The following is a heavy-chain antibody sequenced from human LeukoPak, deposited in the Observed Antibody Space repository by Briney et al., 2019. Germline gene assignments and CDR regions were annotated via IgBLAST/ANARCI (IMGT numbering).Heavy chain of an antibody. CDR2: IYYSGST. V-gene: IGHV4-59*01. CDR3: ARRKSSTNWFDP. Sequence: PSETLSLTCTVSGGSISSYYWSWIRQPPGKGLEWIGYIYYSGSTNYNPSLKSRVTISVDTSKNQFSLRLSSVTAADTAVYYCARRKSSTNWFDPWGQGTLVTVSS. D-gene: IGHD6-13*01. J-gene: IGHJ5*02. CDR1: GGSISSYY.